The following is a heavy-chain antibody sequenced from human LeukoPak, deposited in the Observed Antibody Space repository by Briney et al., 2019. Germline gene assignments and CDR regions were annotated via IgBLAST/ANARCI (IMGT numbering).Heavy chain of an antibody. D-gene: IGHD2-15*01. J-gene: IGHJ4*02. CDR3: ARVGLRGGPSFDY. CDR1: GGSISSHY. Sequence: PSETLSLTCTVSGGSISSHYWSWIRQPPGKGLEWIGYIYYSGSTNYNPSLKSRVTISVDTSKNQFSLKLSSVTAADTAVYYCARVGLRGGPSFDYWGQGTLVTVSS. V-gene: IGHV4-59*11. CDR2: IYYSGST.